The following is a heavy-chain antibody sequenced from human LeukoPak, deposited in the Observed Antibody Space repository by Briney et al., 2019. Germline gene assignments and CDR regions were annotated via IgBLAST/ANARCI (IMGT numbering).Heavy chain of an antibody. J-gene: IGHJ4*02. CDR3: ARDLFGMAYYFDY. V-gene: IGHV3-11*01. CDR2: ISSSGTTI. CDR1: GFTFSDHY. D-gene: IGHD3-16*01. Sequence: GGSPRLSCAASGFTFSDHYMSWIRQAPGKGLEWVSYISSSGTTIYYADSVKGRFTISRDNAKNSLYLQMNSLRAEDTAVYYCARDLFGMAYYFDYWGQGTLVTVSS.